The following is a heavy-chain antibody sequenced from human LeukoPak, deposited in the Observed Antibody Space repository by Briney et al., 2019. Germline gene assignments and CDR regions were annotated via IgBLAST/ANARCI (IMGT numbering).Heavy chain of an antibody. Sequence: GGSLRPSCAASGFIFSSYSMNWVRQAPGKGLEWVSFISTSSSYIYYADSVKGRFTISRDNAKNSLYLQMNSLRAEDTAVYYCARASSSWYYFDYWGQGTLVTVSS. CDR3: ARASSSWYYFDY. D-gene: IGHD6-13*01. V-gene: IGHV3-21*01. J-gene: IGHJ4*02. CDR2: ISTSSSYI. CDR1: GFIFSSYS.